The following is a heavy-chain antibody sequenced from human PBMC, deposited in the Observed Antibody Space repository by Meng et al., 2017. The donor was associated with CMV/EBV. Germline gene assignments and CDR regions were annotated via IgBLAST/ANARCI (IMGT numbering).Heavy chain of an antibody. Sequence: VPRRGSGSRRVKPSQTLSPTCTVSGGSSSSYYWGWIRQPAGKGLEWIGRIYPSGSTNYTPSLKSRFTMSVDTSKNQFSLKLSSVTAADTAVYYCARDSSGWYPHFDYWGQGTLVTVSS. CDR2: IYPSGST. J-gene: IGHJ4*02. D-gene: IGHD6-19*01. CDR1: GGSSSSYY. CDR3: ARDSSGWYPHFDY. V-gene: IGHV4-4*07.